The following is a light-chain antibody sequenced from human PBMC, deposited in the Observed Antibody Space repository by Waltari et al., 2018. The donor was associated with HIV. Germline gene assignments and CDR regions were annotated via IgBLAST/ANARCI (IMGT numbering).Light chain of an antibody. CDR1: SIGRKS. J-gene: IGLJ1*01. Sequence: SYELTQPLSVSVALGKTATVPWVGGSIGRKSVQWYQQKPGQAPVLVIYGDTNRPSGIPERFSGSNSGNTDTLSISSAQAGDEADYYCQVWDKNTGIFGTGTKVTVL. CDR2: GDT. CDR3: QVWDKNTGI. V-gene: IGLV3-9*01.